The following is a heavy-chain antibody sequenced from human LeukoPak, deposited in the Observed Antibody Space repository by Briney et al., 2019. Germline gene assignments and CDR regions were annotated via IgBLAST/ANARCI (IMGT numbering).Heavy chain of an antibody. V-gene: IGHV3-30*18. CDR2: ISDDGRTK. J-gene: IGHJ4*02. Sequence: GGSLRLSCAASGFTFSNYGMHWVRQAPGKGLEWVAVISDDGRTKYYADSVKGRFTISRDNSKNTLYLQMNSLRAEDTAVYYCVNYYGSGSLVYWGQGTLVTVSS. D-gene: IGHD3-10*01. CDR3: VNYYGSGSLVY. CDR1: GFTFSNYG.